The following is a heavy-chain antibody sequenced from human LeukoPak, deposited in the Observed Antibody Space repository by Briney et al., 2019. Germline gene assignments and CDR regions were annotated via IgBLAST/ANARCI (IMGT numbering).Heavy chain of an antibody. CDR3: VPQGAGDPFDY. J-gene: IGHJ4*02. V-gene: IGHV3-23*01. D-gene: IGHD4-17*01. CDR2: ISAGGDIT. Sequence: PGGSLRLSCAASGFTFNNYDMTWVRQAPGKGLEWVSVISAGGDITYYAGSVKGRFTISRDDSKNMLYLQMNSLRAEDTAVYYCVPQGAGDPFDYWGQGTLVTVSS. CDR1: GFTFNNYD.